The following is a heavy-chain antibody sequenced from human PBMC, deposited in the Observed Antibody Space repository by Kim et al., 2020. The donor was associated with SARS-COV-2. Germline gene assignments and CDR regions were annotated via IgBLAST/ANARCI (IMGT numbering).Heavy chain of an antibody. CDR3: ARGSVLRYFDWLLDDAFDI. V-gene: IGHV4-34*01. CDR1: GGSFSGYY. D-gene: IGHD3-9*01. Sequence: SETLSLTCAVYGGSFSGYYWSWIRQPPGKGLEWIGEINHSGSTNYNPSLKSRVTISVDTSKNQFSLKLSSVTAADTAVYYCARGSVLRYFDWLLDDAFDIWGQGTMVTVSS. J-gene: IGHJ3*02. CDR2: INHSGST.